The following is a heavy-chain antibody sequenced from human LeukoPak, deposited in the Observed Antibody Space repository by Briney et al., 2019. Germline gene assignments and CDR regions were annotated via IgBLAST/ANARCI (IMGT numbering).Heavy chain of an antibody. V-gene: IGHV1-69*06. Sequence: ASVKVSCKGSGGTFSSYTISWVRQAPGQGLEWMGGIIPIFGTPNYAQKFRGRVTITADKSSSTTYMELSSLRSDDTAVYYCARASGGGIRGGGMDVWGKGTTVTVSS. CDR3: ARASGGGIRGGGMDV. CDR2: IIPIFGTP. J-gene: IGHJ6*03. D-gene: IGHD3-16*01. CDR1: GGTFSSYT.